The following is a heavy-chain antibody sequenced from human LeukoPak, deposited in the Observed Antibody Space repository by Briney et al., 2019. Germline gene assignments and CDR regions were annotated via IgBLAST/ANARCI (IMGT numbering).Heavy chain of an antibody. D-gene: IGHD2-2*02. Sequence: GGSLRLSCAASGFTFSSYGMSWVRQAPGKGLEWVSAISGSGGSTYYADSVKGRFTISRDNSKNTLYLQMNSLRAEDTAVYYCAKGLGYCSSTSCNRAFDIWGQGTMVTVSS. V-gene: IGHV3-23*01. CDR3: AKGLGYCSSTSCNRAFDI. CDR1: GFTFSSYG. J-gene: IGHJ3*02. CDR2: ISGSGGST.